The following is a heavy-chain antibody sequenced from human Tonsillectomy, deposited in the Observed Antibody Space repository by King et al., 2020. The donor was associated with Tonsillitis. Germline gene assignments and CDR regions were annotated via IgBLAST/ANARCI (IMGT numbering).Heavy chain of an antibody. D-gene: IGHD3-10*01. CDR1: GFSFSSFA. Sequence: VKLVESGGGVVQPGRSLRLSCAASGFSFSSFAMHWVRQTPGMGLEWVALISFDGTNIYSAESMRGRFIISRDNSKSMLYLQMNSLRTDDTAVYYCARQREVYGSGSYALAYWGQGTMVTVSS. CDR2: ISFDGTNI. CDR3: ARQREVYGSGSYALAY. V-gene: IGHV3-30-3*01. J-gene: IGHJ4*02.